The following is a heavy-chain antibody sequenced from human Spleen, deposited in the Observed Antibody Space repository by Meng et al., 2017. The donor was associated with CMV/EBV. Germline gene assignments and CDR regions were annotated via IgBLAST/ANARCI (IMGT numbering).Heavy chain of an antibody. CDR1: GYSFTTYW. CDR2: IYPGDSDT. D-gene: IGHD4-17*01. V-gene: IGHV5-51*01. Sequence: KVSCKGSGYSFTTYWIGWVRQMPGKGLEWMGIIYPGDSDTRYSPSFQGQVTISADKSISTAYLQWSSLKASDTAIYYCVRLGRTYGDFDYWGQGTLVTVPQ. CDR3: VRLGRTYGDFDY. J-gene: IGHJ4*02.